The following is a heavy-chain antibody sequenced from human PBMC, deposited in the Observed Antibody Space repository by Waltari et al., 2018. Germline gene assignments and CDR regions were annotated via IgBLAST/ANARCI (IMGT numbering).Heavy chain of an antibody. CDR3: ASAGSWYAGYFDY. J-gene: IGHJ4*02. CDR1: GFTVSSNY. Sequence: EVQLVETGGGLIQPGGSLRLSCAASGFTVSSNYMSWVRQAPGKGLEWVSVIYSGGSTYYAASVKGRFTISRDNSKNTLYLQMNSLRAEDTAVYYCASAGSWYAGYFDYWGQGTLVTVSS. CDR2: IYSGGST. D-gene: IGHD6-13*01. V-gene: IGHV3-53*02.